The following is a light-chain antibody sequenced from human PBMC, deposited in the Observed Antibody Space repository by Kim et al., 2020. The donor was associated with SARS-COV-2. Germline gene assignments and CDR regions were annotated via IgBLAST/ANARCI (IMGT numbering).Light chain of an antibody. Sequence: SASVGDRVTITCRASQSVDNWVAWYQQKSGKAPKSLIFDASTLESGVPSRFSGSGSGTEFTLTISRLDPDDFVTYYCQQYDTKRTFGQGTKVDIK. CDR1: QSVDNW. CDR2: DAS. CDR3: QQYDTKRT. V-gene: IGKV1-5*01. J-gene: IGKJ1*01.